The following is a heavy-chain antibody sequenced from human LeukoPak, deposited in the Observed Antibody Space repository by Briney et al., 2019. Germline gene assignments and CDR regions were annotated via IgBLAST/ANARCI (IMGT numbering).Heavy chain of an antibody. CDR2: ISSSSSYI. J-gene: IGHJ4*02. D-gene: IGHD7-27*01. CDR1: GFTFSSYS. Sequence: GGSLRLSCAASGFTFSSYSMNWVRQAPGKGLEWVSSISSSSSYIYYADSVKDRFTISRDNAKNSLYLQMNSLRAEDTAVYYCARSLTGHKNYWGQGTLVTVSS. CDR3: ARSLTGHKNY. V-gene: IGHV3-21*01.